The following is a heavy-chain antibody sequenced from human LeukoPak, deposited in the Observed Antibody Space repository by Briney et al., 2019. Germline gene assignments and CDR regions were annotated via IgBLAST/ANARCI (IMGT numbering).Heavy chain of an antibody. CDR3: ARVGNYYDSSVYHIHY. D-gene: IGHD3-22*01. CDR2: INTNTGNP. J-gene: IGHJ4*02. V-gene: IGHV7-4-1*02. Sequence: ASVKVSCKASGYTFTSYAMNWVRQAPGQGLEWMGWINTNTGNPTYAQGFTGRFVFSLDTSVSTAYLQISSLKAEDTAVYYCARVGNYYDSSVYHIHYWGQGTLVTVSS. CDR1: GYTFTSYA.